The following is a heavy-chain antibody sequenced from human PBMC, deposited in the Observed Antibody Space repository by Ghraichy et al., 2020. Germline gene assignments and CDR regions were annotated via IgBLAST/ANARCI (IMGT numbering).Heavy chain of an antibody. D-gene: IGHD2-8*02. CDR1: GFTFSAFS. CDR2: IVSPKSYI. J-gene: IGHJ1*01. V-gene: IGHV3-21*06. Sequence: GGSLRLSCAASGFTFSAFSLNWVRQAPGKGLEWVSSIVSPKSYIYYADSVQGRFTISRDNAKNSLYLQMNSLRAEDTAVYYCVKDSPIVTGGVEYFQHWGQGALVTVSS. CDR3: VKDSPIVTGGVEYFQH.